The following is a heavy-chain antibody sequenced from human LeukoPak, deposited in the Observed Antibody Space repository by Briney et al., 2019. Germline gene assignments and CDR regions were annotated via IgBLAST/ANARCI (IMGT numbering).Heavy chain of an antibody. J-gene: IGHJ4*02. V-gene: IGHV3-7*01. Sequence: PGGSLRLSCVASGFTFSGYWMTWVRQAPGKGLEWVANIKQDGSEKYYVDSVKGRFTISRDNAKNSLYLQMNSLRAEDTAVYYCARDPGYYGSGSYFNWGQGTLVTVSS. CDR2: IKQDGSEK. CDR3: ARDPGYYGSGSYFN. D-gene: IGHD3-10*01. CDR1: GFTFSGYW.